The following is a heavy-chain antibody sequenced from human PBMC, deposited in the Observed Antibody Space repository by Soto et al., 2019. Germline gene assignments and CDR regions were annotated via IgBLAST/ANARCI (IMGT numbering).Heavy chain of an antibody. CDR1: GYTFTSYG. CDR3: ARGRYGDY. V-gene: IGHV1-18*01. Sequence: QVHLEQSEAEVKKPGASVKVSCKASGYTFTSYGITWVRQAPGQGLEWMGWISAHNGNTDYAQKLQDRVIVTRDTYTSTAYMELRSLRSDDTAVYYCARGRYGDYWGQGALVTVSS. D-gene: IGHD1-1*01. CDR2: ISAHNGNT. J-gene: IGHJ4*02.